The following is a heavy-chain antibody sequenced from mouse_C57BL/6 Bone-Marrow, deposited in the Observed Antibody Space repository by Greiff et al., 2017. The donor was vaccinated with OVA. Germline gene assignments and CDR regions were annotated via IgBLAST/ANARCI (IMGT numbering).Heavy chain of an antibody. Sequence: QVQLQQPGAELVKPGASVKMSCKASGYTFTSYWITWVKQRPGQGLEWIGDLYPGSGSTNYNEKFKSKATLTVDTSSSTAYMQLSSLTSEDSAVYYCARPYDGYYGYWYFDVWGTGTTVTVSS. V-gene: IGHV1-55*01. CDR2: LYPGSGST. D-gene: IGHD2-3*01. CDR1: GYTFTSYW. J-gene: IGHJ1*03. CDR3: ARPYDGYYGYWYFDV.